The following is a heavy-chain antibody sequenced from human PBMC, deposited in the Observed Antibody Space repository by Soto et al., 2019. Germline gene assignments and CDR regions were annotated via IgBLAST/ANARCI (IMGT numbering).Heavy chain of an antibody. J-gene: IGHJ5*02. Sequence: ASLKVSWKTSGGTSSSYAISWVRQAPGQGLEWMGVIIPIFGTANYAQKFQGRVTITAEKSTSTAYMELSSLRSEDTAVYYCASEPYSSSGRNWLDXRGQ. CDR2: IIPIFGTA. D-gene: IGHD6-13*01. CDR3: ASEPYSSSGRNWLDX. V-gene: IGHV1-69*06. CDR1: GGTSSSYA.